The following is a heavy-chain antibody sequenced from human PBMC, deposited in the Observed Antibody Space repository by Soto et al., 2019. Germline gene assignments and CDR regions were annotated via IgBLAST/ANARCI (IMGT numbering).Heavy chain of an antibody. J-gene: IGHJ6*03. D-gene: IGHD2-2*01. CDR1: GFTFSSYA. CDR3: ARGYCSSTSCYVYYYYYMDV. Sequence: GGSLRLSCAASGFTFSSYAMSWVRQAPGKGLEWVSAISGSGGSTYYADSVKGRFTISRDNSKNTLYLQMNSLRAEDTAVYYCARGYCSSTSCYVYYYYYMDVWGKGTTVTVSS. CDR2: ISGSGGST. V-gene: IGHV3-23*01.